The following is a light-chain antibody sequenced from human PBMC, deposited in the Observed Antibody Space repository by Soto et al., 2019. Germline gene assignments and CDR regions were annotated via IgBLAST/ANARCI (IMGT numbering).Light chain of an antibody. CDR2: GAS. V-gene: IGKV3-15*01. J-gene: IGKJ1*01. Sequence: EIVMTQSPATLSVSPGERATLSCRASQSVSSNLAWYQQKPGQAPRLLIYGASTRATGIPARCSGSGSGTEFTRTISSLQSEDFAVYYCQQYNNWPPWTFRQGTKVEIK. CDR3: QQYNNWPPWT. CDR1: QSVSSN.